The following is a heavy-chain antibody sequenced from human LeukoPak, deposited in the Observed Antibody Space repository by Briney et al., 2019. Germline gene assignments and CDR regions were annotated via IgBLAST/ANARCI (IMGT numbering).Heavy chain of an antibody. J-gene: IGHJ4*02. CDR2: IDQSGRT. D-gene: IGHD3-22*01. Sequence: SETLSLTCAVSGAANSNYYWTWIRQSPGQGLVWIGEIDQSGRTNYNPSLNSRATISVDTSQNHFSLKLNTLTAADTAVYYCAKAPNYYDSSGGFDYWGQGTLVTVSS. CDR1: GAANSNYY. V-gene: IGHV4-34*01. CDR3: AKAPNYYDSSGGFDY.